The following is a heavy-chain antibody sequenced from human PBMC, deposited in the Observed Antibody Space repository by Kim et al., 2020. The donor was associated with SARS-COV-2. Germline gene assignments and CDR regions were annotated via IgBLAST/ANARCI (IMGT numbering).Heavy chain of an antibody. CDR1: GGSFSGYY. J-gene: IGHJ4*02. V-gene: IGHV4-34*01. Sequence: SETLSLTCAVYGGSFSGYYWSWIRQPPGKGLEWIGEINHSGSTNYNPSLKSRVTISVDTSKNQFSLKLSSVTAADTAVYYCARGKGGQLAHRIDYWGQGTLVTVSS. CDR3: ARGKGGQLAHRIDY. CDR2: INHSGST. D-gene: IGHD6-13*01.